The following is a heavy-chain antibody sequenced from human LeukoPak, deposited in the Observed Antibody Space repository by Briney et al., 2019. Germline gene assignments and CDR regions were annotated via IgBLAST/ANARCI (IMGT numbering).Heavy chain of an antibody. J-gene: IGHJ3*02. Sequence: ASVEVSCKASGFTFTSSAMQWVRQARGQRLEWIGWVVVGSGNTNYAQKFQERVTITRDMSTSTAYMELSSLRSQDTAVYYCAADGSGAFDIWGQGTMVTVSS. CDR2: VVVGSGNT. V-gene: IGHV1-58*02. CDR3: AADGSGAFDI. CDR1: GFTFTSSA. D-gene: IGHD2-2*03.